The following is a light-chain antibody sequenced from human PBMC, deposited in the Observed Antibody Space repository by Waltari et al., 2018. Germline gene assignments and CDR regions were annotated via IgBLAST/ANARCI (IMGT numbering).Light chain of an antibody. CDR2: DAS. CDR3: QHFNSYPPWT. J-gene: IGKJ2*01. V-gene: IGKV1-13*02. CDR1: QDISNA. Sequence: AVQLTQSPSSLYASVGDRVSIPCRASQDISNALAWYQQKAGKPPKLLIYDASTLESGVPSKFSGSGSGTYFTLTISSLQPEDFATYYCQHFNSYPPWTFGQGTNLEI.